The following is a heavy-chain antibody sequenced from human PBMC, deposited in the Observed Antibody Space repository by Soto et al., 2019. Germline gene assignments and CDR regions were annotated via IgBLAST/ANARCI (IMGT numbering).Heavy chain of an antibody. Sequence: QVQLVQSGAELKKPGSSVKVSCSASGVTFSSYAFTWVRQAPGQGLEWMGNIIPIFRTSNYAQGFQGRLTISADESTNTIYMELSSLRSADTAVYFCAKDGSWDGGGGESWGQGTLVIVSS. CDR2: IIPIFRTS. J-gene: IGHJ4*02. D-gene: IGHD3-16*01. CDR1: GVTFSSYA. CDR3: AKDGSWDGGGGES. V-gene: IGHV1-69*18.